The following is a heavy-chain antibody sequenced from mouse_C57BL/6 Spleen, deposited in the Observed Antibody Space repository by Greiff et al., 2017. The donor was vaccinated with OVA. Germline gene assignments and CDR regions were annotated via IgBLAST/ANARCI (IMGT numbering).Heavy chain of an antibody. V-gene: IGHV1-22*01. CDR1: GYTFTDYN. CDR3: ALWLLRRAMDY. D-gene: IGHD2-3*01. J-gene: IGHJ4*01. CDR2: INTNNGGT. Sequence: EVQLQQPGPELVKPGASVKKSCKASGYTFTDYNMHWVKQSHGKSLEWIGYINTNNGGTSYNQKFKGQATMTVNKSSSTAYMELRSLTSEDSAVYYSALWLLRRAMDYWGQGTAVTVSS.